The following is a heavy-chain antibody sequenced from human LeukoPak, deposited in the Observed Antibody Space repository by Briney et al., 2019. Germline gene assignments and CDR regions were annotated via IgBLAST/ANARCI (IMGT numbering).Heavy chain of an antibody. D-gene: IGHD5-18*01. Sequence: GGSLRHSCAASGFTFSDYYMSWIRQAPGKGLEWVSYISSSGSTIYYADSVKGRFTISRDNAKNSLYLQMNSPRAEDTAVYYCARDAADTAMVLTWGQGTLVTVSS. J-gene: IGHJ5*02. CDR3: ARDAADTAMVLT. CDR1: GFTFSDYY. CDR2: ISSSGSTI. V-gene: IGHV3-11*01.